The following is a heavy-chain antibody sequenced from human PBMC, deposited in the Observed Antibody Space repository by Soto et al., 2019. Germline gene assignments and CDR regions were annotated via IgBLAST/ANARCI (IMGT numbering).Heavy chain of an antibody. V-gene: IGHV5-51*01. CDR1: GQLFNNHW. J-gene: IGHJ4*01. Sequence: PVQSLKICCKGPGQLFNNHWIGWVRQTPGKGLEWMGLIFTRDSETKTSPSFQGHVSFSVDNSINTVYLQWTSLKTTDTGIYFCARGYFDSGHGYDLWGKGTLVTVSS. CDR2: IFTRDSET. CDR3: ARGYFDSGHGYDL. D-gene: IGHD3-10*01.